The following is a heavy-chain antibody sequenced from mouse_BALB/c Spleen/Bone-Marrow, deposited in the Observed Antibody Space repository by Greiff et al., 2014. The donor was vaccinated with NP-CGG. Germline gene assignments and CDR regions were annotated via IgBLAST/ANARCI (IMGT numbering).Heavy chain of an antibody. Sequence: EVMLVESGGGLVKPGGSLKLSCAASGFAFSSYDMSWVRQTPEKRLEWVAYISHGGGTTYYSDTVKGRFTISRDNAKNTLYLQMSSLKSEDTAIYYCTRHGGYYPYYYAMGYWGQGTSVTVSS. CDR3: TRHGGYYPYYYAMGY. V-gene: IGHV5-12-1*01. CDR1: GFAFSSYD. D-gene: IGHD2-3*01. J-gene: IGHJ4*01. CDR2: ISHGGGTT.